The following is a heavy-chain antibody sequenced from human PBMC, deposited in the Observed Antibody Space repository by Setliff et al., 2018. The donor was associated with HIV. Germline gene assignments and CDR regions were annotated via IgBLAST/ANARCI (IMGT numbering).Heavy chain of an antibody. Sequence: ASVKVSCKASGYTFSNYGISWVRQAPGQGLEWMGWITPYNGNRNYAEKFQGRLTLTTDTSTSTVYLELRSLTSDDTAVYYCTRVHCDGTGGDYWGQGTLVTVSS. CDR1: GYTFSNYG. CDR3: TRVHCDGTGGDY. D-gene: IGHD3-10*01. J-gene: IGHJ4*02. V-gene: IGHV1-18*01. CDR2: ITPYNGNR.